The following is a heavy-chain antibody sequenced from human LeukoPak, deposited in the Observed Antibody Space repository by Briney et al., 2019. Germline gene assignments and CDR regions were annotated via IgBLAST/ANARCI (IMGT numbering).Heavy chain of an antibody. J-gene: IGHJ5*02. D-gene: IGHD4-17*01. CDR3: AASYGDPLGEWGP. Sequence: ASVKVSCKASGYTFAGYCMHWVRQAPGQGLEWMGWINPNSGGTNYAQKFQGRVTMTRDTSISTAYMELSRLRSDDTAVYYCAASYGDPLGEWGPWGQGTLVTVSS. CDR2: INPNSGGT. CDR1: GYTFAGYC. V-gene: IGHV1-2*02.